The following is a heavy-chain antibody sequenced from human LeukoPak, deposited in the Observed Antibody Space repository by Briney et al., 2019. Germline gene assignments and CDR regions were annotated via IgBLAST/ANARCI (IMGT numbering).Heavy chain of an antibody. CDR1: GGSISYYC. J-gene: IGHJ6*02. CDR3: AREDPQATVPEGMDV. Sequence: SETLSLTCTVSGGSISYYCWSWIRQSPGKGLEWIGYIYYSGTTNYNPSLKSRVTISVDTPKNQFSLQLRSVTAADTAVYYCAREDPQATVPEGMDVWGQGTTVTVSS. CDR2: IYYSGTT. D-gene: IGHD4-17*01. V-gene: IGHV4-59*01.